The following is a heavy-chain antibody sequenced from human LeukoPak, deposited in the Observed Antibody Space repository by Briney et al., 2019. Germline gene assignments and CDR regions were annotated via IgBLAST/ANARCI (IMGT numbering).Heavy chain of an antibody. CDR2: ISGSGGST. Sequence: PGGSLRLSCAASGFTFSSYAMSWVRQAPGKGLEWVSAISGSGGSTYYADSVKGRFTNSRDNSKNTLYLQMNSLRAEDTAVYYCAKLWFGELLEYNWFDPWGQGTLVTVSS. CDR1: GFTFSSYA. D-gene: IGHD3-10*01. CDR3: AKLWFGELLEYNWFDP. J-gene: IGHJ5*02. V-gene: IGHV3-23*01.